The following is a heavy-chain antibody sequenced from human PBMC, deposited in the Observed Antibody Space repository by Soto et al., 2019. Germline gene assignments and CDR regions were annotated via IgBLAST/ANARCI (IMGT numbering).Heavy chain of an antibody. CDR3: AKDLSGGWFGVSDAFDI. CDR2: ISGSGGST. CDR1: GFTFSSYA. J-gene: IGHJ3*02. D-gene: IGHD6-19*01. Sequence: EVQLLESGGGLVQPGGSLRLSCAASGFTFSSYAMSWVRQAPGKGLEWVSAISGSGGSTYYADSVKGRFTISRDNSKNTLYLQMNSLRAEDTAVYYCAKDLSGGWFGVSDAFDIWGQGTMVTVSS. V-gene: IGHV3-23*01.